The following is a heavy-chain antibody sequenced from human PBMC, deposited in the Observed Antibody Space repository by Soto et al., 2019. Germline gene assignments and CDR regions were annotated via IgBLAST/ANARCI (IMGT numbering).Heavy chain of an antibody. J-gene: IGHJ5*02. CDR2: VYSYGHT. D-gene: IGHD2-8*01. CDR1: GGSFSGYY. V-gene: IGHV4-34*01. CDR3: ASLTNGRPGDA. Sequence: PSETLPLTCAVYGGSFSGYYWGWTRQPPGKGLEWIGTVYSYGHTSYNPSVQSRLAMAVDTSNNQFSAILISETAADTAVYFCASLTNGRPGDAGGQGALVTVSS.